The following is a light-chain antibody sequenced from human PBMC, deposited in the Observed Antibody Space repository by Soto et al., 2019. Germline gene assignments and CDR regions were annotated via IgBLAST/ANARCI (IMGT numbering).Light chain of an antibody. CDR1: SSDVGAYNY. CDR3: SSYADSDTLNV. CDR2: EVS. J-gene: IGLJ1*01. Sequence: QSVLTHPASVSWSPGHAITISCTGTSSDVGAYNYVSWYQQHPGKAPKLLIFEVSSRPSGVSNRFSGSKSGSTASLTISGLQAEDEADYYCSSYADSDTLNVFGTGTKVTVL. V-gene: IGLV2-14*01.